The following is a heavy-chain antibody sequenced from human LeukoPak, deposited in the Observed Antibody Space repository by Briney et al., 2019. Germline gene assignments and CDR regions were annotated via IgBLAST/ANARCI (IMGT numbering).Heavy chain of an antibody. CDR1: GFTFSDAW. Sequence: PGGSLRLSCVVSGFTFSDAWMNWVRQAPGKGLEWVGRIKSKADDETTDYAAPAKGRFTVSRDDSEDTHYLQMNSLKTEDTAVYYCTTDWGSIYWGQGTLVTVSS. D-gene: IGHD7-27*01. J-gene: IGHJ4*02. CDR3: TTDWGSIY. CDR2: IKSKADDETT. V-gene: IGHV3-15*01.